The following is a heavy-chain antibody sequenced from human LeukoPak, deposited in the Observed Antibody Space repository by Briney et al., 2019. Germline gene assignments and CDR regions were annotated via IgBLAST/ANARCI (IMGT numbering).Heavy chain of an antibody. V-gene: IGHV1-18*01. CDR2: INPNSGGT. D-gene: IGHD3-3*01. Sequence: ASVKVSCKASGGTFSSYAISWVRQAPGQGLEWMGWINPNSGGTNYAQKLQGRVTMTTDTSTSTAYMELRSLRSDDTAVYYCARESNPYDFWSGYFTTPYYFDYWGQGTLVTVSS. CDR3: ARESNPYDFWSGYFTTPYYFDY. J-gene: IGHJ4*02. CDR1: GGTFSSYA.